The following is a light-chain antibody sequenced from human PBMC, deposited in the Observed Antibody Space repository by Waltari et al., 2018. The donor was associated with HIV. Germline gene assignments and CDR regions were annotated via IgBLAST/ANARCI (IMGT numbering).Light chain of an antibody. CDR1: SSNIASNA. CDR2: NND. Sequence: QSVLTQPPSASGAPGQRVTISCSGSSSNIASNAANWYQQLPGTAPKLLIYNNDERRSGVPDRFSGSKSGISASQAISGLQAEDEAHYYWAAWDDSLNGVVFGGGTELTVL. V-gene: IGLV1-44*01. CDR3: AAWDDSLNGVV. J-gene: IGLJ2*01.